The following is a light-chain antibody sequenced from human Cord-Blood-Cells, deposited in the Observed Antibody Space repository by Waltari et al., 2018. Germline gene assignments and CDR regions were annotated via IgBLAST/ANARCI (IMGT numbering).Light chain of an antibody. CDR3: QSYDSSLSGSV. CDR2: WSR. CDR1: SANIGAGYD. V-gene: IGLV1-40*01. J-gene: IGLJ2*01. Sequence: QSVLTQPPSVSGAPGPRVTISCTGSSANIGAGYDVHWYQQLPGTAPKLLICWSRNRAAGVPDRFSGSRSGASAALAITGLQAEEEADYYCQSYDSSLSGSVFGGGTKLTVL.